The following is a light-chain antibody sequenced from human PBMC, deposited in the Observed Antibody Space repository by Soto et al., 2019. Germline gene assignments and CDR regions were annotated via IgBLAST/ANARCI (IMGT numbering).Light chain of an antibody. Sequence: QLVLTQSPSASASLGASVKLTCTLSSGHSSYAIAWHQQQPEKGPRYLMKLNSDGSHSKGDGIPDRFSGSSSGAERYLIISSLQSEDEADYYCQTWVTHVVLGGGTKVTVL. CDR1: SGHSSYA. CDR3: QTWVTHVV. CDR2: LNSDGSH. J-gene: IGLJ2*01. V-gene: IGLV4-69*01.